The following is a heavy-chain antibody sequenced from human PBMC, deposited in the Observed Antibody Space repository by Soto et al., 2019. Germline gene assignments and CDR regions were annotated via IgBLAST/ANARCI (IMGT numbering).Heavy chain of an antibody. Sequence: GGSLRLSCAASGFTFSSYAMSWVRQAPGKGLEWASAISGSGGSTYYADSVKGRFTISRDNSKNTLCLQMNSLRAEDTAVYYCAKDPIYYYYGMDVWGQGTTVTVSS. J-gene: IGHJ6*02. CDR3: AKDPIYYYYGMDV. CDR2: ISGSGGST. CDR1: GFTFSSYA. V-gene: IGHV3-23*01.